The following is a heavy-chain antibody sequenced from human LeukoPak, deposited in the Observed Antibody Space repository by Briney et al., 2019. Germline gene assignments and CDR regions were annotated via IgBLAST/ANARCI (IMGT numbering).Heavy chain of an antibody. CDR3: VRDATYYYYAMDV. Sequence: GGSLRLSCAASGFTVSSNYMSWVRQAPGKGLEWVSVIYSGGSTYYADSVKGRFTISRDNSKNTLYLQMNSLRAEDTAVYYCVRDATYYYYAMDVWGQGTTVTVSS. CDR2: IYSGGST. V-gene: IGHV3-66*01. CDR1: GFTVSSNY. J-gene: IGHJ6*02.